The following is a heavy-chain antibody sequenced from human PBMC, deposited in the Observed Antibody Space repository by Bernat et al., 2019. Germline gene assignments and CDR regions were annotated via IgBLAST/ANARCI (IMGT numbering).Heavy chain of an antibody. D-gene: IGHD2-2*01. V-gene: IGHV3-7*03. Sequence: EVQLVESGGDLVQPGGSLRLSCVASGFTFSNFWMTWVRQAPGKGLEWVANIKQDESERYYVDSVKGRFTISRDNAKKSLYLQMNSLRVEDTAIYYCARLPGDCGTTNCFGERYFDYWGQGTLVTVSS. CDR1: GFTFSNFW. CDR2: IKQDESER. J-gene: IGHJ4*02. CDR3: ARLPGDCGTTNCFGERYFDY.